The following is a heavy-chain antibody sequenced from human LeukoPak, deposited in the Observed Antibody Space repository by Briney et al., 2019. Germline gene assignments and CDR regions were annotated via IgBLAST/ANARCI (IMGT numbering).Heavy chain of an antibody. D-gene: IGHD6-13*01. J-gene: IGHJ4*02. Sequence: GGSLRLSCAASGFTFSSYSMNWVRQAPGKGLEWVSYISSSSSTIYYADSVKGRFTISRDNAKNSLYLQMNSLGAEDTALYYCAKDIRGPYSSSWYGSAFDYWGQGTLVTVSS. CDR2: ISSSSSTI. V-gene: IGHV3-48*04. CDR1: GFTFSSYS. CDR3: AKDIRGPYSSSWYGSAFDY.